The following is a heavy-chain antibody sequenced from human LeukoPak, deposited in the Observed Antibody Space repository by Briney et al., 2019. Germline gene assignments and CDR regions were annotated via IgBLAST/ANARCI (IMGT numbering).Heavy chain of an antibody. V-gene: IGHV3-21*01. CDR2: ISSSSSYI. CDR1: GFTFSSYS. CDR3: ARALSGYSSSWSGAPPYYFDY. Sequence: GGSLRLSCAASGFTFSSYSMNWVRQAPGKGLEWVSSISSSSSYIYYADSVKGRFTISRGNAKNSLYLQMNSLRAEDTAVYYCARALSGYSSSWSGAPPYYFDYWGQGTLVTVSS. J-gene: IGHJ4*02. D-gene: IGHD6-13*01.